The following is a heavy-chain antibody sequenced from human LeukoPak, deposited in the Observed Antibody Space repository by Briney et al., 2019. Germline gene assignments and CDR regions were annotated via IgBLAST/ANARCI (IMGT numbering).Heavy chain of an antibody. Sequence: SETLSLTCAVYGGSFSGYYWSWIRQPPGKGLEWIGEINHSGSTNYNQSLKSRVTISVHTSKNQFSLKLSSVTAADTAVYYCARGFPSDFWSGYYTGQFDYWGQGTLVTVSS. CDR2: INHSGST. CDR3: ARGFPSDFWSGYYTGQFDY. CDR1: GGSFSGYY. D-gene: IGHD3-3*01. J-gene: IGHJ4*02. V-gene: IGHV4-34*01.